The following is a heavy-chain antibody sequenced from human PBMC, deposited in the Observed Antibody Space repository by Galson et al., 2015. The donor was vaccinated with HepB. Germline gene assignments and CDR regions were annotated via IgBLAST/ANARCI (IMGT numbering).Heavy chain of an antibody. CDR1: GFSLCTRGVG. V-gene: IGHV2-5*02. J-gene: IGHJ4*02. D-gene: IGHD6-6*01. CDR2: IYWDDDK. Sequence: PALVKPTQTLTLTCTFSGFSLCTRGVGGGWIRQPPGKALEWVVLIYWDDDKSYSPSLKSRLTITKDTSKNQVVLTMTNMDPVETATYFCAHRREYSTDYWGQGTLVTVSS. CDR3: AHRREYSTDY.